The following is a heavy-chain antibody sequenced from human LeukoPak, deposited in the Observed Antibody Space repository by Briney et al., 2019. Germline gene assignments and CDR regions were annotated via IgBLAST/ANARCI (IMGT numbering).Heavy chain of an antibody. CDR3: ARELGGSYNWFDP. D-gene: IGHD3-16*01. J-gene: IGHJ5*02. CDR1: GYTFIGYY. CDR2: INPDSGGT. V-gene: IGHV1-2*06. Sequence: ASVKVSCKASGYTFIGYYMHWVRQAPGQGLEWMGRINPDSGGTNFAQRFQGRVTMTGDTSINTAYMELSRLRSDDTAIYYCARELGGSYNWFDPWGQGTLVTVSS.